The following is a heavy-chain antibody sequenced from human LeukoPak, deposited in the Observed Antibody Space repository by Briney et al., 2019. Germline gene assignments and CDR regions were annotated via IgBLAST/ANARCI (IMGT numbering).Heavy chain of an antibody. Sequence: GGSLRLSCAVPGITLSNYGMSWVRQAPGKGLEWVAGISGSGGGTKYADSVKGRFTISRDNSKNTLFLQMTSLRAEDTAVYFCAKRGVVIRVVLVGFHKEANYFESWGQGALVTVSS. CDR1: GITLSNYG. CDR2: ISGSGGGT. V-gene: IGHV3-23*01. CDR3: AKRGVVIRVVLVGFHKEANYFES. J-gene: IGHJ4*02. D-gene: IGHD3-10*01.